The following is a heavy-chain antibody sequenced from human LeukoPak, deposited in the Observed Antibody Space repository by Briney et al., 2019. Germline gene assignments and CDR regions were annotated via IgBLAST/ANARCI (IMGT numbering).Heavy chain of an antibody. CDR2: ISTSGGST. V-gene: IGHV3-23*01. D-gene: IGHD2-15*01. Sequence: PGGSLRLSCAASGFTFSNYDMSWVRQAPGKVLEWVSGISTSGGSTYYADSVKGRFTISRDNSKNTLYLQMNSLRAEDTAVYYCAKDWRSGSYFDYWGQGTLVTVSS. CDR1: GFTFSNYD. J-gene: IGHJ4*02. CDR3: AKDWRSGSYFDY.